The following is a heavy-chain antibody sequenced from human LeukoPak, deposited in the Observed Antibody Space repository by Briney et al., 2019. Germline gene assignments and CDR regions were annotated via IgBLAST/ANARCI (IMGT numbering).Heavy chain of an antibody. V-gene: IGHV4-34*01. CDR2: INHSGST. CDR1: GWSFSGYY. D-gene: IGHD4-11*01. Sequence: SETLSLTCAVYGWSFSGYYWSWIRQPPGKGLEWIGEINHSGSTNYNPSLKSRVTISVDTSKNQFSLKLSSVTAADTAVYYCAREPDYQDAFDIWGQGTMVTVSS. J-gene: IGHJ3*02. CDR3: AREPDYQDAFDI.